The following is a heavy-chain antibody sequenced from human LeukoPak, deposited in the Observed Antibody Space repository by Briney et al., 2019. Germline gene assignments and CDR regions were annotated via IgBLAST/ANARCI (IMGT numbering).Heavy chain of an antibody. CDR1: GFTFSSYA. CDR2: ISGSGGST. CDR3: AKDTPVRAVIYCSGGSCYPG. J-gene: IGHJ4*02. Sequence: SGGSLRLSCAASGFTFSSYAMSWVRQAPGKGLEWVSAISGSGGSTYYADSVKGRFTISRDNSKNTLYLQMNSLRAEGTAVYYCAKDTPVRAVIYCSGGSCYPGWGQGTLVTVSS. V-gene: IGHV3-23*01. D-gene: IGHD2-15*01.